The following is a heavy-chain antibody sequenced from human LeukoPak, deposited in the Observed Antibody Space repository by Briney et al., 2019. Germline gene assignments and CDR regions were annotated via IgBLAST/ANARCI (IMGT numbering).Heavy chain of an antibody. D-gene: IGHD6-13*01. V-gene: IGHV4-59*01. CDR3: ARGAAVSSRLYNWFDP. Sequence: SETLSLTCTVSGGSISSYYWSWIRQPPGKGLEWIGYIYYSGSTNYNPSLKSRVTISVDTSKNQFSLKLSSVTAADTAVYYCARGAAVSSRLYNWFDPWGQGTLVTVSS. CDR2: IYYSGST. CDR1: GGSISSYY. J-gene: IGHJ5*02.